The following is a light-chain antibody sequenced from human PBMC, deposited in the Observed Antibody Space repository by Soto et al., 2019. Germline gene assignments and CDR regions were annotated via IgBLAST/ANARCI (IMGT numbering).Light chain of an antibody. J-gene: IGLJ1*01. CDR2: DVT. Sequence: LTQPASVSGSPGQSITISCTGTTSDVGNSNRVSWYQQHPGKAPQLIIYDVTYRPSGVSNRFSGSKSGSTASLTISGLQAEDEADYYCSSYTSVTTPLYVFGAGTKVTVL. CDR3: SSYTSVTTPLYV. V-gene: IGLV2-14*03. CDR1: TSDVGNSNR.